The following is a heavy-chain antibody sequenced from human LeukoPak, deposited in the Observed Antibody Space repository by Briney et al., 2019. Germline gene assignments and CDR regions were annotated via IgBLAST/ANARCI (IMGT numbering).Heavy chain of an antibody. CDR2: IYYSGST. Sequence: SETLSLTCTASGGSISSSTYYWVWIRQPPGKGLEWIATIYYSGSTYYNPSLKSRVTISVDTSNNQFSLTLSSVTAADTAVYYCARHSDYVGDSSLDTDAFDVWGRGTMVTVSS. J-gene: IGHJ3*01. CDR1: GGSISSSTYY. D-gene: IGHD4-23*01. V-gene: IGHV4-39*01. CDR3: ARHSDYVGDSSLDTDAFDV.